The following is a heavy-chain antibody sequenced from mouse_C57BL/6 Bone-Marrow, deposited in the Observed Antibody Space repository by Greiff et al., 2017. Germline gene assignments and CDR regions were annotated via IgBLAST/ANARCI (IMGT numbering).Heavy chain of an antibody. CDR1: GYTFTSYW. Sequence: QVQLKQPGAELVKPGASVKLSCKASGYTFTSYWMQWVKQRPGQGLEWIGEIDPSDSYTNYNQKFKGKATLTVDTSSSTAYMQLSSLTSEDSAVYYCAIEGYPCYYWGQGTTLTVSS. CDR3: AIEGYPCYY. J-gene: IGHJ2*01. CDR2: IDPSDSYT. V-gene: IGHV1-50*01.